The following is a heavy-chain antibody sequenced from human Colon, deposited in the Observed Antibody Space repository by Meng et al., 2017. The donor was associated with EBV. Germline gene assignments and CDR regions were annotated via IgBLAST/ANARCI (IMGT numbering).Heavy chain of an antibody. D-gene: IGHD3-10*01. CDR2: IDHRGNT. J-gene: IGHJ5*02. CDR1: GGSFRDYY. CDR3: ARRGPSGNFSP. Sequence: QGQVTQWGAGLLKPSETLSRSCAVYGGSFRDYYWTWIRHPPGKGLEWIGEIDHRGNTKYNPSLKSRVTISLDTSKKQFSLKVSSVTAADSAVYYCARRGPSGNFSPWSQGALVTVSS. V-gene: IGHV4-34*01.